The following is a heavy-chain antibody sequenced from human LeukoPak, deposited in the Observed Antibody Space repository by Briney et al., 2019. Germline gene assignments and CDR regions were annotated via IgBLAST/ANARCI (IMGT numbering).Heavy chain of an antibody. J-gene: IGHJ6*02. Sequence: PGGSPRLSCAASRSSLSNYYMHWVRQAPGKGLVWVSRINGDGSSASYADSVKGRFTVSRDNAKNTLYLQMNSLRAEDTAVYYCARPTGYCSGGNCRRAHYYYGMDVWGQGTTVTVSS. CDR2: INGDGSSA. CDR3: ARPTGYCSGGNCRRAHYYYGMDV. D-gene: IGHD2-15*01. V-gene: IGHV3-74*01. CDR1: RSSLSNYY.